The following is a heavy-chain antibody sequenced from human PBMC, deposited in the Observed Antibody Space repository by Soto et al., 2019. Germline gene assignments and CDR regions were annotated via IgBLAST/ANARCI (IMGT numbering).Heavy chain of an antibody. Sequence: PSETLSLTCTVSGGSISTYYCNWIRQSAGKGLEWIGRIDTSGSTNYNPSLKSRVTMSVDTSKEQFSLKLSSVTAADTAVYYCARGGHDFWSGPFDYWGQGARGTVSS. CDR3: ARGGHDFWSGPFDY. J-gene: IGHJ4*02. D-gene: IGHD3-3*01. CDR2: IDTSGST. CDR1: GGSISTYY. V-gene: IGHV4-4*07.